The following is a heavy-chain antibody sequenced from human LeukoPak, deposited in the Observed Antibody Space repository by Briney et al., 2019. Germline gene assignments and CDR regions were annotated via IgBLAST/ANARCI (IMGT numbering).Heavy chain of an antibody. CDR2: TYYRSKWYN. CDR1: GDSASSNSAT. Sequence: SQTLSLTCAISGDSASSNSATWNWIRQSPSRGLEWLGRTYYRSKWYNDYAASVKSRITINPDTSKNQFSLQLNSVTPEDTAVYYCARGFPSNPVAFDIWGQGTMVTVSS. D-gene: IGHD4-11*01. CDR3: ARGFPSNPVAFDI. J-gene: IGHJ3*02. V-gene: IGHV6-1*01.